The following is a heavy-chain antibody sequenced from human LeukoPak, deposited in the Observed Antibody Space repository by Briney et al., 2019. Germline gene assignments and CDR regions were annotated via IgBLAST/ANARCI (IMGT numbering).Heavy chain of an antibody. CDR3: ARLLKGFIVGSTTDY. V-gene: IGHV4-39*01. J-gene: IGHJ4*02. D-gene: IGHD1-26*01. CDR2: IYYSGST. Sequence: SETLSLTCTVSGGSISSSSYYWGWIRQPPGKGLEWIGSIYYSGSTYYNPSLKSRVTISVDTSKNQFSLKLSSVTAADTAVYYCARLLKGFIVGSTTDYWGQGTLVTVSS. CDR1: GGSISSSSYY.